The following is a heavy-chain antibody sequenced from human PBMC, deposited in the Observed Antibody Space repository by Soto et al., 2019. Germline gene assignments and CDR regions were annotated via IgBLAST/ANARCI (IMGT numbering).Heavy chain of an antibody. CDR2: IYCCGST. CDR1: GGFISSDM. V-gene: IGHV4-59*01. D-gene: IGHD6-13*01. CDR3: ARGGIAAIGKGRADWVDP. Sequence: SEALALTYAVSGGFISSDMWCWSRQPAGRGKGRVGFIYCCGSTNYSPSLQGRVTMSLDTSKNQFSLKLSSVTAADTAVYYCARGGIAAIGKGRADWVDPWGQGTLATVS. J-gene: IGHJ5*02.